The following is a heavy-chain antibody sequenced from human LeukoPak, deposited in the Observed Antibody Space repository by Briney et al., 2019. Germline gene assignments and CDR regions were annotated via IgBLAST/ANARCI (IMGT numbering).Heavy chain of an antibody. CDR3: AKPTRGSGGSFLIDF. D-gene: IGHD2-15*01. CDR2: IWYDGSNK. Sequence: PGGSLRLSCAASGFTFSDYGMHWVRQAPGKGLAWVAVIWYDGSNKYYADSVKGRFTISRDNSKNTLYLQMNSLRAEDTAVYYCAKPTRGSGGSFLIDFWGQGTLVTVSS. CDR1: GFTFSDYG. V-gene: IGHV3-33*06. J-gene: IGHJ4*02.